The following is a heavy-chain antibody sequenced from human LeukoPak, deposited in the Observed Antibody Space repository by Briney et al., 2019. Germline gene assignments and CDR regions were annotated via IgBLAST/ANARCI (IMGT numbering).Heavy chain of an antibody. D-gene: IGHD3-16*01. CDR3: ARLLFDFVWDNYPHVP. Sequence: SDTLSLKCTVSGGSVTGDNPYWGWVRQTPGSGLEWLGMVSSNGRTYYHPSLKGRATVSVDTSNNQYSVKLTLRSVTAADTAMYYCARLLFDFVWDNYPHVPWGRGIMVIVSS. CDR1: GGSVTGDNPY. J-gene: IGHJ2*01. V-gene: IGHV4-39*07. CDR2: VSSNGRT.